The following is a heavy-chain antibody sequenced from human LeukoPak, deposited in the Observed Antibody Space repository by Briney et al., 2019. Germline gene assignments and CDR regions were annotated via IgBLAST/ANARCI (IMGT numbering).Heavy chain of an antibody. D-gene: IGHD3-9*01. J-gene: IGHJ6*02. CDR3: AREGDRYFDWLTRGYYYYGMDV. Sequence: ASVKVSCKASGYTFTSYGISWVRQAPGQGLEWMGWISAYNGNTNYAQKLQGRVTMTTDTSTSTAYMELRSLRSDDTAVYYCAREGDRYFDWLTRGYYYYGMDVWGQGTTVTVSS. V-gene: IGHV1-18*01. CDR2: ISAYNGNT. CDR1: GYTFTSYG.